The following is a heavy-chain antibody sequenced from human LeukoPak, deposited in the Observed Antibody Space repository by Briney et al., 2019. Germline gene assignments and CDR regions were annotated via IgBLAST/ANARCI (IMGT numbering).Heavy chain of an antibody. V-gene: IGHV1-69*04. CDR1: GGTFSSYA. J-gene: IGHJ4*02. CDR2: IIPILGIA. CDR3: ATPITGTTSSYYFDY. D-gene: IGHD1-20*01. Sequence: SVKVSCKASGGTFSSYAISWVRQAPGQGLEWMGRIIPILGIANYAQKFQGRVTITADKSTSTAYMELSSLRSEDTAVYYCATPITGTTSSYYFDYWGQGTLVTVSS.